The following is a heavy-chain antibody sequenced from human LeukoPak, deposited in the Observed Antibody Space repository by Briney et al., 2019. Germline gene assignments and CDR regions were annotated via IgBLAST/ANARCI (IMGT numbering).Heavy chain of an antibody. CDR2: TYYRSKWYN. CDR3: ARQPYRGPAATFNWFDP. CDR1: GDSVSSNSAA. D-gene: IGHD2-2*01. V-gene: IGHV6-1*01. Sequence: SQTLSLTCAISGDSVSSNSAAWNWIRQSPSRGLEWLGRTYYRSKWYNDYAVSVKSRITINPDTSKNQFSLQLNSVTPEDTAVYYCARQPYRGPAATFNWFDPWGQGTLVTVSS. J-gene: IGHJ5*02.